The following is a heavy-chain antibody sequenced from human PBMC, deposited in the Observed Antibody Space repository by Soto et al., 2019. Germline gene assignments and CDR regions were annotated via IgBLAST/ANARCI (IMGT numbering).Heavy chain of an antibody. CDR1: GFTFEDYA. V-gene: IGHV3-9*01. J-gene: IGHJ4*02. D-gene: IGHD3-10*01. Sequence: GRSLRLSCAASGFTFEDYAMHWVRQAPGKGLEWGAGASWNSGSVGCADSVKGRFTISRDNAKNSLYLQMNSLRAEDTALYYCAQVMDYYGSGSYAYWGQGPLVTVSS. CDR2: ASWNSGSV. CDR3: AQVMDYYGSGSYAY.